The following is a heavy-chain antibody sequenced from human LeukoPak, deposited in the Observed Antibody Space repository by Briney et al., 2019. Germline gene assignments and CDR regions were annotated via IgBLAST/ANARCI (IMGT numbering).Heavy chain of an antibody. V-gene: IGHV3-23*01. Sequence: GGSLRLSCAASGFTFSSYAMSWVRQAPGKGLEWVSAISGSGGSTYYADSVKGRFTISRDNSKSTLYLQMNSLRAEDTAVYYCAGRSSGYYYFDYWGQGTLVTVSS. J-gene: IGHJ4*02. CDR2: ISGSGGST. CDR3: AGRSSGYYYFDY. CDR1: GFTFSSYA. D-gene: IGHD3-22*01.